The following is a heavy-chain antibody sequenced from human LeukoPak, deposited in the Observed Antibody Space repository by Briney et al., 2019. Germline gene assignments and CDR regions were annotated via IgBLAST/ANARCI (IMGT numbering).Heavy chain of an antibody. Sequence: PSETLSLTCAVYGGSFTDYYWTWIRQSPEKGLEWIGEINHSGNTNYNPSLESRVAISVDTSNKQFSLRLSSVTAADTAVYYCVRVRWLQANGDVWGQGTTVTVSS. CDR1: GGSFTDYY. CDR3: VRVRWLQANGDV. V-gene: IGHV4-34*01. D-gene: IGHD5-24*01. J-gene: IGHJ6*02. CDR2: INHSGNT.